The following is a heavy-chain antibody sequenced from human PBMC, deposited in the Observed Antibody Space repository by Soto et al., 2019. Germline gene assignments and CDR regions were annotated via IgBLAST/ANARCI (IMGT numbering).Heavy chain of an antibody. CDR2: IYYSGST. CDR1: GGSISSGGYY. V-gene: IGHV4-31*03. J-gene: IGHJ4*02. CDR3: ARHYGDGYDYLDY. D-gene: IGHD5-12*01. Sequence: SEALSVTCTVSGGSISSGGYYWSWIRQHPGKGLEWIGYIYYSGSTYYNPSLKSRVTISVDTSKNQFSLKLSSVTAADTAVYYWARHYGDGYDYLDYWGQGTLVTVTS.